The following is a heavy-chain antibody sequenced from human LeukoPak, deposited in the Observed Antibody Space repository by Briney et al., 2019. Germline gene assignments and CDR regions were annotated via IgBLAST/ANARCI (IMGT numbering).Heavy chain of an antibody. CDR1: GGSISTYY. CDR3: ARHRVTIFGVVIIDPPFFDY. D-gene: IGHD3-3*01. V-gene: IGHV4-34*01. J-gene: IGHJ4*02. Sequence: KSSETLSLTCTVSGGSISTYYWSWIRQPPGKGLEWIGEINHSGSTNYNPSLKSRVTISVDTSKNQFSLKLSSVTAADTAVYYCARHRVTIFGVVIIDPPFFDYWGQGTLVTVSS. CDR2: INHSGST.